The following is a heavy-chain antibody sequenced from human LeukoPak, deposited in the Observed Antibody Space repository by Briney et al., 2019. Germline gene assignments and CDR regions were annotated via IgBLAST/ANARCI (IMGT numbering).Heavy chain of an antibody. CDR2: INPNSGDP. V-gene: IGHV1-2*06. CDR1: GYTFTDSY. D-gene: IGHD2-8*01. CDR3: ARSARHCNNGVCFTDYYIDL. Sequence: ASVKVSCKTSGYTFTDSYIHWVRQAPGQGLEWMGRINPNSGDPDYPQKFQGRVTMTRDTSISTAYMEMSSLTPDDTAVYYCARSARHCNNGVCFTDYYIDLWGKGTTVIVSS. J-gene: IGHJ6*03.